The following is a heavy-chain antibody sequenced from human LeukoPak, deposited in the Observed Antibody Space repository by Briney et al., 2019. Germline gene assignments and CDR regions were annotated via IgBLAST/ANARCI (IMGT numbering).Heavy chain of an antibody. Sequence: GGSLRLSCAASGFTFSSYAMSWVRQAPGKGLEWVSTISGRGGSTYYADSVKGRFTISRDNSKNTLYLQMNSLRAEDTAVYYCAKDLQLWSFDYWGQGTLVTVSS. CDR2: ISGRGGST. D-gene: IGHD5-18*01. CDR1: GFTFSSYA. CDR3: AKDLQLWSFDY. V-gene: IGHV3-23*01. J-gene: IGHJ4*02.